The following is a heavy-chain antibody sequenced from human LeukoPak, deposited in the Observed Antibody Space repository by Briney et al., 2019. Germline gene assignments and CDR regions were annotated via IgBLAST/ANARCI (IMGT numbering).Heavy chain of an antibody. CDR2: IIPIFGTA. V-gene: IGHV1-69*13. CDR3: ARGRLPAYCGGDCPDAFDI. D-gene: IGHD2-21*01. J-gene: IGHJ3*02. CDR1: GGTFSSYA. Sequence: SVKVSCKASGGTFSSYAISWVRQAPGQGLEWMGGIIPIFGTANYAQKFQGRVTITADESTSTAYMELSSLRSEDTAVYYCARGRLPAYCGGDCPDAFDIWGQGTMVTVSS.